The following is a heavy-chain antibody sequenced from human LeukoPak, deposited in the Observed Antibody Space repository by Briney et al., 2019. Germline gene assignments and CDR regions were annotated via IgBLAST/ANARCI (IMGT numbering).Heavy chain of an antibody. CDR3: TRGFLQIDY. V-gene: IGHV4-4*09. J-gene: IGHJ4*02. Sequence: SSETLSLTCTVSGGSISNYFWTWIRQPPGKGLEWIGYIYTSGNTNYNPSLESRVTMSVGTSKNQFSLRLNSVTAADTAVYYCTRGFLQIDYWGQGTLVTVSS. CDR2: IYTSGNT. CDR1: GGSISNYF.